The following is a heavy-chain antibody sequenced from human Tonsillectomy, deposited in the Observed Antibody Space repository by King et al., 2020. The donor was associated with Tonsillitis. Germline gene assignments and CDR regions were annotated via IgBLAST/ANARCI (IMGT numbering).Heavy chain of an antibody. Sequence: VQLVESGGGLVQPGGSLRLSCAASGFTFSSYAMNWVRQAPGKGLEWVSVIYSGGVSTYYADSVKGRFTISRDNSKNTLYLQMNSLRAEDTAVYYCAKDLVRGLGEVFSYYGLDVWGQGTTVTVSS. CDR1: GFTFSSYA. J-gene: IGHJ6*02. CDR3: AKDLVRGLGEVFSYYGLDV. V-gene: IGHV3-23*03. D-gene: IGHD3-10*01. CDR2: IYSGGVST.